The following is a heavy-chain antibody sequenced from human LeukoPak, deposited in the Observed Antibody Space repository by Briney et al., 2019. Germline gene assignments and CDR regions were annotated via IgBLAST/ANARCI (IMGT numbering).Heavy chain of an antibody. J-gene: IGHJ4*02. Sequence: ATVKVSCKASGYDFINYGISWVRQAPGQGLEWMGWRSIYNGNTDYKLQGRVTMTTDTSTSTAYMEVRSLRSDDTAVYYCARGGPFPSGSSSREYYLDYWGQGTLVTVSS. CDR1: GYDFINYG. CDR2: RSIYNGNT. D-gene: IGHD6-6*01. V-gene: IGHV1-18*01. CDR3: ARGGPFPSGSSSREYYLDY.